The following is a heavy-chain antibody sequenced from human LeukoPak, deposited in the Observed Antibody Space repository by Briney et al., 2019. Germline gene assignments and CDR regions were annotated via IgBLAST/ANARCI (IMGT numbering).Heavy chain of an antibody. CDR1: GFTFSSYG. D-gene: IGHD6-6*01. Sequence: GGSLRLSCVTSGFTFSSYGMHWVRQVPGKGLEWVAVISYDARSNYHVDSVKGRFTISRDNSKNTLYLQMNSLRAEDTAVYYCARDYRRGPRIAARPDYFDYWGQGTLVTVSS. J-gene: IGHJ4*02. V-gene: IGHV3-30*03. CDR2: ISYDARSN. CDR3: ARDYRRGPRIAARPDYFDY.